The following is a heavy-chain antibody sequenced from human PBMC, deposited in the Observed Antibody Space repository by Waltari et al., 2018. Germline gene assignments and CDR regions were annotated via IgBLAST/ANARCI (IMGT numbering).Heavy chain of an antibody. CDR1: GLIFSNYA. CDR3: SKDADDSDYGLFDY. V-gene: IGHV3-23*01. J-gene: IGHJ4*02. D-gene: IGHD4-17*01. Sequence: EVQLLESGGGLVQPGGSLRLSCAASGLIFSNYAMSWVRQAPGKGLEWVSGISGSGDNTYYADSVKGRFTISRDNSKNTLYLQMNSLRAEDKAVYYCSKDADDSDYGLFDYWGQGTLVTVSS. CDR2: ISGSGDNT.